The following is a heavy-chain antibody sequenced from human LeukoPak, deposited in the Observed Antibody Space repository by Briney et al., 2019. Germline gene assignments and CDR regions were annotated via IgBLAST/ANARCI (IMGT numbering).Heavy chain of an antibody. D-gene: IGHD6-13*01. CDR2: IYYSGTT. J-gene: IGHJ4*02. Sequence: SETLSLTCTVSGGSISNYYWSWIRQPPGKGLEWIGYIYYSGTTNYNPSLKSRVTISVDTSKNQFSLKLNSVTAAGTAVYYCARGVYIAAAQYGYWGQGTLVTVSS. CDR1: GGSISNYY. V-gene: IGHV4-59*01. CDR3: ARGVYIAAAQYGY.